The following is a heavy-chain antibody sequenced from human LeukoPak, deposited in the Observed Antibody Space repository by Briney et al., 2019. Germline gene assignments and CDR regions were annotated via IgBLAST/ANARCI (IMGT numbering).Heavy chain of an antibody. D-gene: IGHD5-18*01. CDR2: IYYSGST. J-gene: IGHJ4*02. V-gene: IGHV4-39*07. Sequence: PSETLSLTCTVSGGSISSSSYYWGWIRQPPGKGLEWIGSIYYSGSTYYNPSLKSRVTISVDTSKNQFSLKLSSVTAADTAVYYCARGGGYSYGYDYWGQGTLVTVSS. CDR1: GGSISSSSYY. CDR3: ARGGGYSYGYDY.